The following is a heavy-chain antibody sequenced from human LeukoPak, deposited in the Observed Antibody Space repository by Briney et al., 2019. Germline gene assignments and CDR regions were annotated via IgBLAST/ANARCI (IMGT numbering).Heavy chain of an antibody. CDR2: ISLYNGNT. D-gene: IGHD2-21*02. CDR3: ARTQDVTYYYYYMDV. Sequence: GASVKVSCKASGYTFTSYGISWVRQAPGQGLEGMGWISLYNGNTHYAQKLQGRVTMSTDTSTSTAYMELRSLRSDDTAIYYCARTQDVTYYYYYMDVWGKGTTVTVSS. CDR1: GYTFTSYG. V-gene: IGHV1-18*04. J-gene: IGHJ6*03.